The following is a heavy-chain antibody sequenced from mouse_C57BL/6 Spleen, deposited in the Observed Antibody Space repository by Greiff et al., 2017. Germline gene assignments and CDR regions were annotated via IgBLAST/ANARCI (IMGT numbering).Heavy chain of an antibody. CDR3: AKEGGLLNGYFSWFAY. D-gene: IGHD2-3*01. CDR2: IWRGGST. Sequence: VKLMESGPGLVQPSQSLSITCTVSGFSLTSYGVHWVRQSPGKGLEWLGVIWRGGSTDYNAAFMSRLSITKDNSKSQVFFKMNSLQADDTAIYYCAKEGGLLNGYFSWFAYWGQGTLVTVSA. CDR1: GFSLTSYG. J-gene: IGHJ3*01. V-gene: IGHV2-5*01.